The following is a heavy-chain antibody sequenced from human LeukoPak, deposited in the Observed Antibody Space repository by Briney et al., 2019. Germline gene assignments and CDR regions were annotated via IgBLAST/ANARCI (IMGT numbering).Heavy chain of an antibody. CDR3: ASTGTYYYYYMDV. Sequence: SETLSLTCTVSGGSISSYYWSWIRQPPGKGLEWIRYIYTSGSTNYNPSLKSRVTISVDTSKNQFSLKLSSVTAADTAVYYCASTGTYYYYYMDVWGKGTTVTVSS. J-gene: IGHJ6*03. CDR1: GGSISSYY. CDR2: IYTSGST. V-gene: IGHV4-4*09. D-gene: IGHD1-14*01.